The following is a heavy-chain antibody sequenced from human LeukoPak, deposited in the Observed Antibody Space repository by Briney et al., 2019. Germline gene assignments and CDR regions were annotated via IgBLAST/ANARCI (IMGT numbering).Heavy chain of an antibody. J-gene: IGHJ4*02. CDR2: LDPLAVET. CDR3: AAIVREWDIRFPY. Sequence: ASVKVSCKISGYSLRDSSVHWVRQAPGQGLEWMGGLDPLAVETFYAQKFQGRVTMTEDTTTDTAYMELTSLRSEDTAVYFCAAIVREWDIRFPYWGRGTRVTV. D-gene: IGHD1-26*01. V-gene: IGHV1-24*01. CDR1: GYSLRDSS.